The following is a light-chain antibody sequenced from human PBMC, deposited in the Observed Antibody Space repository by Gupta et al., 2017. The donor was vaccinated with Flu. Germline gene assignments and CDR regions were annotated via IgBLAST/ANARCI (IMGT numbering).Light chain of an antibody. CDR2: SND. Sequence: QSVVTQPPSASGTPGQRVTISCSGSRSNVGVNAVNWYQQVPGTAPKLLIYSNDQRPSGVPDRFSASKSGTSASPAISGLQAEDETDYYCAAWDDSLNAYVFGTGTKVTVL. V-gene: IGLV1-44*01. CDR1: RSNVGVNA. J-gene: IGLJ1*01. CDR3: AAWDDSLNAYV.